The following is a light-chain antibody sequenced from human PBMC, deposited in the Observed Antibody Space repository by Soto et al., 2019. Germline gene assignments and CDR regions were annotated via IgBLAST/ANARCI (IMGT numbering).Light chain of an antibody. CDR2: GAS. CDR1: QRVNSN. CDR3: QQYNNWPRT. V-gene: IGKV3-15*01. J-gene: IGKJ1*01. Sequence: EILMTQSPATLSVSPGERATLSCRASQRVNSNLAWYQQKPGQAPRLLIHGASTRATGFPARFSGGGSGTEFTLTISSLQSEDFAVYYCQQYNNWPRTFGQGTKVEIK.